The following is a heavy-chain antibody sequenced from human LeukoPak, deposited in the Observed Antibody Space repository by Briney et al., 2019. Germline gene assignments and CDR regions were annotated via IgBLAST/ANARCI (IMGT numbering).Heavy chain of an antibody. CDR2: IYYSGST. D-gene: IGHD2-2*01. CDR1: GGSISSSSYY. J-gene: IGHJ5*02. Sequence: SETLSLTCTVSGGSISSSSYYWGWIRQPPGTGLEWIGSIYYSGSTYYNPSLKSRVTISVDTSKNQFSLKLSSVTAADTAVYYCASLIVVVPAAFFGFDPWGQGTLVTVSS. V-gene: IGHV4-39*01. CDR3: ASLIVVVPAAFFGFDP.